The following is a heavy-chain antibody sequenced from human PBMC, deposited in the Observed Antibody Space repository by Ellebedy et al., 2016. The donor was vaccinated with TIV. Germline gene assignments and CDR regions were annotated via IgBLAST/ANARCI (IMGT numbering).Heavy chain of an antibody. J-gene: IGHJ4*02. CDR1: GFTFGDYA. Sequence: GESLKISXTAPGFTFGDYAMSWFRQAPGKGLEWVGFIRSKAYGGTTEYAASVKGRFTISRDDSKSIAYLQMNSLKTEDTAVYYCTRGGGSGSYYPPDYWGQGTLVTVSS. CDR2: IRSKAYGGTT. CDR3: TRGGGSGSYYPPDY. V-gene: IGHV3-49*03. D-gene: IGHD3-10*01.